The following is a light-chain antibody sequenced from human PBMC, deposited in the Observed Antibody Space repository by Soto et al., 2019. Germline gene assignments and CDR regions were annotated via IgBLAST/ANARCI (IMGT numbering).Light chain of an antibody. V-gene: IGLV2-23*01. CDR2: EGN. J-gene: IGLJ2*01. CDR1: SRDVGSYNL. Sequence: QSALTQPASVSGSPGQSITISCTGTSRDVGSYNLVSWYQQHPGKAPKLMIYEGNKRPSGVSNRFSGSKSGNTASLTISGLQAEDEADYYCCSYAGSSTSVVFGGGTKVTVL. CDR3: CSYAGSSTSVV.